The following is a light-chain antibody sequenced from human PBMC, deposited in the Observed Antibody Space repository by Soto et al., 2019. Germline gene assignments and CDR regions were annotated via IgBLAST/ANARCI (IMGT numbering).Light chain of an antibody. CDR2: STS. CDR1: QGVSSSD. CDR3: QQHGSSPYT. J-gene: IGKJ2*01. V-gene: IGKV3-20*01. Sequence: VLTQSPGTLALSPGERATLSCRASQGVSSSDLAWYQHKPGQAPRRLIYSTSSRAPGIPDRFIGSGSGTDFTLSISRLEPEDFAVYYCQQHGSSPYTFGQGTKVEIK.